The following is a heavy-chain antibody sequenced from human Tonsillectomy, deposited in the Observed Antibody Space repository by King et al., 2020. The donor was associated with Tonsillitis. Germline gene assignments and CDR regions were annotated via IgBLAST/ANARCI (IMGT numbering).Heavy chain of an antibody. D-gene: IGHD5/OR15-5a*01. CDR3: ARSKSSTLRDPIDN. CDR1: GFIFSDYG. J-gene: IGHJ4*02. V-gene: IGHV3-21*01. Sequence: DVQLVESGGGLVKPGGSLRLSCAASGFIFSDYGMTWVRQAPGKGLEWVSSVKGRFSISRDNAKNSVFLQMNSLRAEDTAVYYCARSKSSTLRDPIDNWGQGTLVTVSS.